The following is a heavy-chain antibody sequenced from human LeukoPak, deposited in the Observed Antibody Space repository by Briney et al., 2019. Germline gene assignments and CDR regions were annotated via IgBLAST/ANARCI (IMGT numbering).Heavy chain of an antibody. CDR2: ISYDGSNK. CDR1: GFTFSSYA. J-gene: IGHJ4*02. CDR3: AKDFDY. Sequence: GGSLRLSCAASGFTFSSYAMHWVRQAPGKGLEWVAVISYDGSNKYYADSVKGRFTISRDNSKNTLYLQMNSLRAEDTAVYYCAKDFDYWGQGTLVTVSS. V-gene: IGHV3-30-3*01.